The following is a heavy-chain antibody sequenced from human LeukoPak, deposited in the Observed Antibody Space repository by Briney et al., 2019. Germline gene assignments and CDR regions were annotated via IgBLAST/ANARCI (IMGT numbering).Heavy chain of an antibody. Sequence: PGGSLRLSCAASGFTVSSNPMSWVRQAPGKGLEWVSVIYSAGRSFYADSVKGRFTVSTDNSKNTLYLQMNSLRAEDTALYYCATRAGSFSSNFWGQGTLVTVSS. CDR2: IYSAGRS. CDR1: GFTVSSNP. CDR3: ATRAGSFSSNF. V-gene: IGHV3-53*01. D-gene: IGHD2-15*01. J-gene: IGHJ4*02.